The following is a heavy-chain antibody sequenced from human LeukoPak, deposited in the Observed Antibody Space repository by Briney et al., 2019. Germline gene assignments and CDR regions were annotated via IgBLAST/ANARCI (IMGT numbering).Heavy chain of an antibody. J-gene: IGHJ4*02. V-gene: IGHV3-15*01. CDR1: GFTFTNAW. D-gene: IGHD5-24*01. CDR2: IKCRTDGGTT. CDR3: ATRINRDGYNWAYDH. Sequence: GGSLRLSCAASGFTFTNAWMYWVRQAPGKGLERVARIKCRTDGGTTDYAAPVKGRFTIPRDDSKNTLYLEMNSLKTEDTGVFYCATRINRDGYNWAYDHWGQGTLVTVSS.